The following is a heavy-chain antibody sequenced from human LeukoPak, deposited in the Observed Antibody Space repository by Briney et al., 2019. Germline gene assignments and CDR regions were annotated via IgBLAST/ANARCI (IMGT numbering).Heavy chain of an antibody. J-gene: IGHJ4*02. CDR3: ARADRYYDSSGYYYRSNYFDY. V-gene: IGHV4-30-4*08. D-gene: IGHD3-22*01. Sequence: WIRQPPGKGREWIGYIYYSGSTYYNPSLKSRVTISIDPSKNQFSLKVSSVTAADTAVYYCARADRYYDSSGYYYRSNYFDYWGQGTLVTVSS. CDR2: IYYSGST.